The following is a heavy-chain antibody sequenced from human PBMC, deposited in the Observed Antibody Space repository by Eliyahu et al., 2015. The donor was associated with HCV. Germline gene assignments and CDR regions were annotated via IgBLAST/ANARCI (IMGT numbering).Heavy chain of an antibody. J-gene: IGHJ3*02. D-gene: IGHD3-10*01. Sequence: QDHLQQWGAGLLRPSETLSLTCAVYGGSFRGYYWSWIRQSPGKGLEWIGEINHPGSPKYNPSLKSRVSLSADSSKSQFSLTLTSVTSADTAMYYCARASVVLWFGRDDAFDIWGQGTMVTVSS. CDR2: INHPGSP. CDR1: GGSFRGYY. CDR3: ARASVVLWFGRDDAFDI. V-gene: IGHV4-34*01.